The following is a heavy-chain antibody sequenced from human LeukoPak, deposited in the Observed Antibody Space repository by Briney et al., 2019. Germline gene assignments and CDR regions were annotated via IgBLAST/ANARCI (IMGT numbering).Heavy chain of an antibody. D-gene: IGHD2-21*02. V-gene: IGHV4-59*01. J-gene: IGHJ4*02. CDR3: AREAYCGGDCYSGSDY. CDR2: IYYSGST. CDR1: GGSISSYH. Sequence: SETLSLTCTVSGGSISSYHWSWIRQPPGKGLEWIGYIYYSGSTNYNPSLKSRVTISVDTSKNQFSLKLSSVTAADTAVYYCAREAYCGGDCYSGSDYWGQGTLVTVSS.